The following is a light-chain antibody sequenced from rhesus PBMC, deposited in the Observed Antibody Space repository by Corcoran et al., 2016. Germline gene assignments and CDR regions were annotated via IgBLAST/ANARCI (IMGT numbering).Light chain of an antibody. V-gene: IGLV3S11*01. Sequence: SSVLTQEPALSVALGHTVRMTCQGDSLKTYYASWYQQKPGQVPVLVIYGNTNRPSGIPGRFSGSWSGNTGSLTITGAQVEDEADYYCGSWDNSGNHYIFGAGTRLTVL. CDR3: GSWDNSGNHYI. J-gene: IGLJ1*01. CDR2: GNT. CDR1: SLKTYY.